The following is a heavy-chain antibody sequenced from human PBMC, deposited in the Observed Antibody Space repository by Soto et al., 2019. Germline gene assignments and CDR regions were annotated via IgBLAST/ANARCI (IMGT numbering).Heavy chain of an antibody. CDR1: GLTFSSSG. CDR2: ISYDGSNK. J-gene: IGHJ4*02. Sequence: LRLSFSAAGLTFSSSGMQLVRQAPGKGLEWVAVISYDGSNKYYADSVKGRFTISRDNSKNTLYLQMNSLRAEDTAVYYCAKDRGLSYSGSYYDYWGQGTLVTVYS. V-gene: IGHV3-30*18. CDR3: AKDRGLSYSGSYYDY. D-gene: IGHD1-26*01.